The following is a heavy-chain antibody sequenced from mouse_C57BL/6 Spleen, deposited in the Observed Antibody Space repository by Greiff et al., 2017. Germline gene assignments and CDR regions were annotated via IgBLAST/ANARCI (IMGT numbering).Heavy chain of an antibody. CDR2: ISSGGDYI. Sequence: EVQVVESGEGLVKPGGSLKLSCAASGFTISSYAMSWVRQTPEKRLAWVAYISSGGDYIYYADTVKGRFTISRDNARNTLYLQMSSLKSEDTAMYYCTREGDGYYDYWGQGTTLTVSS. CDR3: TREGDGYYDY. CDR1: GFTISSYA. V-gene: IGHV5-9-1*02. J-gene: IGHJ2*01. D-gene: IGHD2-3*01.